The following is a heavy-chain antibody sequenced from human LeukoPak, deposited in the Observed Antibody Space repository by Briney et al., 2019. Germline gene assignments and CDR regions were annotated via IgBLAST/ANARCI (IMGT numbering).Heavy chain of an antibody. CDR2: INSDGSSI. V-gene: IGHV3-74*01. CDR1: GLSFGGYW. CDR3: TRGASGYGNFDY. D-gene: IGHD5-12*01. J-gene: IGHJ4*02. Sequence: GGSLRLSCAASGLSFGGYWIHWVRQGPGMGLVWVSRINSDGSSISYADSVKGRFSISRDNAKNTLYLQMNSLRAEDTAVYYCTRGASGYGNFDYWGQGTLVTVSS.